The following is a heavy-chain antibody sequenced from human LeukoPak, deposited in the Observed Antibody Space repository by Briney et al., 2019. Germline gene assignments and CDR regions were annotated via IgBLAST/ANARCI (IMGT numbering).Heavy chain of an antibody. V-gene: IGHV3-23*01. D-gene: IGHD3-10*01. CDR3: ANRNYYLDY. J-gene: IGHJ4*02. CDR2: ISARGDNS. CDR1: GFSFSTYT. Sequence: GESLKISCAASGFSFSTYTMAWVRQAPGQGLEWVSAISARGDNSWYADSVKGRFTISRDNSKNTLYLQMNNLRAEDTAIYYCANRNYYLDYWGQGTLVTVSS.